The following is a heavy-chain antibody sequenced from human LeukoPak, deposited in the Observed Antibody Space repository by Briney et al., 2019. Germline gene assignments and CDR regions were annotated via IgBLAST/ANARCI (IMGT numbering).Heavy chain of an antibody. J-gene: IGHJ3*01. V-gene: IGHV3-23*01. Sequence: GGSLRLSCAASGFTFSSYGMSWVRQAPGKGLEWVSAISGSGGSTYYADSVKGRFTISRDNSKNTLYLQMNSLRAEDTALYYCAKDFHRLGEFDAFWGQGTMVTVSS. CDR3: AKDFHRLGEFDAF. D-gene: IGHD3-16*01. CDR2: ISGSGGST. CDR1: GFTFSSYG.